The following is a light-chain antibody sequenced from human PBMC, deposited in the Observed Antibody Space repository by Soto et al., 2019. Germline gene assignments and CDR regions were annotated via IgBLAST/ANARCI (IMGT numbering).Light chain of an antibody. CDR3: QQRSNWPLT. CDR2: DAS. J-gene: IGKJ4*01. Sequence: EIVLTQSPATLSLSPGERATLSCRASQSVSSYLAWYQQRPGQAPRLLMYDASNRATGIPARFSGSGYGTDFTLSISSLEPEDFALYYCQQRSNWPLTFGGGTKVEI. V-gene: IGKV3-11*01. CDR1: QSVSSY.